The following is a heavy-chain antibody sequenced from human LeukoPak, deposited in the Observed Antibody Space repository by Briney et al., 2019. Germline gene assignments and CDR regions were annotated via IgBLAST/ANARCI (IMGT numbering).Heavy chain of an antibody. CDR1: GFTFSHYW. D-gene: IGHD2-15*01. CDR3: AREDGYCSGGDCYSYFDS. V-gene: IGHV3-7*01. CDR2: IKKTGSET. J-gene: IGHJ4*02. Sequence: GGSLRLSCAASGFTFSHYWMSWVRQAPGKGLEWVAYIKKTGSETYYVDSVKGRFTITRDDTRNSLFLQMYNLRVEDTAVYFCAREDGYCSGGDCYSYFDSWGQGTLVTVSS.